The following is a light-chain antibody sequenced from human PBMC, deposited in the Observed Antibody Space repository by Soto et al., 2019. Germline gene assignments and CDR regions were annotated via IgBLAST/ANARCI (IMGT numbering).Light chain of an antibody. J-gene: IGKJ4*01. Sequence: IRMTQSPSSFSACTGDRVTITCRASQGISSYLAWYQQKPGKAPKLLIYAASTLQSGVPSRFSGSGSGTDFTLTISCLQSEDFATYYCQQYYSYPLTFGGGTKADIK. V-gene: IGKV1-8*01. CDR3: QQYYSYPLT. CDR1: QGISSY. CDR2: AAS.